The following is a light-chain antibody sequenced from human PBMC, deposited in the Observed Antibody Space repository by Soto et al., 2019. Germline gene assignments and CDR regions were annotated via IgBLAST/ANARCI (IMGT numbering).Light chain of an antibody. CDR2: CAS. CDR1: QSISDT. Sequence: EIVMTQSPVTLSVSPGGRATLSCRASQSISDTLAWYQQKPGQAPSLLLYCASTRATGIPVRFSGSGFGTESTLTISSLQSEDFAVYYCQQYKNWPLFGQGTRLEIK. V-gene: IGKV3-15*01. J-gene: IGKJ5*01. CDR3: QQYKNWPL.